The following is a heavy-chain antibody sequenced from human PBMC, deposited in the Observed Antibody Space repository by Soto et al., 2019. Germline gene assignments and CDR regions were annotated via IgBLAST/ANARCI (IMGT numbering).Heavy chain of an antibody. D-gene: IGHD5-12*01. V-gene: IGHV3-53*04. J-gene: IGHJ4*02. CDR2: IYSGGST. CDR1: GFTVSSNY. Sequence: PGGSLRLSCAASGFTVSSNYMSWVRQAPGKGLEWVSVIYSGGSTYYADSVKGRFTISRHNSKNTLYLQMNSLRSEDTAVYYCARGVVAVALDYWGQGTLVTVSS. CDR3: ARGVVAVALDY.